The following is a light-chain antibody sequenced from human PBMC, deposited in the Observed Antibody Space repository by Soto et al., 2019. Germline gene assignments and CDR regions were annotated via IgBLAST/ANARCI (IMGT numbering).Light chain of an antibody. V-gene: IGKV3-15*01. CDR1: QSVSST. CDR3: QQYSDWPYT. Sequence: EIVMTQSPATLSVSPGERATLSCGASQSVSSTLAWYQQKPGHSPGLLIYGASTRATGVPARFSGSGSGTEFTLAISSLQSEDFAVYYCQQYSDWPYTFGQGTKVDIK. CDR2: GAS. J-gene: IGKJ2*01.